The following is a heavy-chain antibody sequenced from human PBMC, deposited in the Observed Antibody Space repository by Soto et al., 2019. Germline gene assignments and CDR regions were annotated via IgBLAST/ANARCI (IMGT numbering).Heavy chain of an antibody. J-gene: IGHJ3*02. CDR1: GGSISSGGYY. Sequence: TLSLTCTVSGGSISSGGYYWSWIRQHPGKGLEWIGYIYYSGSTYYNPSLKSGVTISVDTSKNQFSLKLSSVTAADTAVYYCARRYGWAFDIWGQGTMVTVSS. D-gene: IGHD3-16*01. CDR3: ARRYGWAFDI. CDR2: IYYSGST. V-gene: IGHV4-31*03.